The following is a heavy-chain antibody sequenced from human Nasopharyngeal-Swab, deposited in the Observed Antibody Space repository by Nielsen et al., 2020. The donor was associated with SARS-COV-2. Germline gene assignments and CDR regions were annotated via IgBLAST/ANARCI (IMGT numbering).Heavy chain of an antibody. J-gene: IGHJ3*02. Sequence: GGLRLSCAGSGFTFSAYSMNWVRQASGKGLEWVSAISGSGGSTYYADSVKGRFTISRDNSKNTLYLQMNSLRAEDTAVYYCAKEGLYYYDSSGYLNDAFDIWGQGTMVTVSS. CDR3: AKEGLYYYDSSGYLNDAFDI. D-gene: IGHD3-22*01. CDR2: ISGSGGST. CDR1: GFTFSAYS. V-gene: IGHV3-23*01.